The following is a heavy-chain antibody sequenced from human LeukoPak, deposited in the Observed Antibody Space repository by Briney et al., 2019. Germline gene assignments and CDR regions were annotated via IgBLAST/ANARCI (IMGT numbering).Heavy chain of an antibody. CDR2: SIPIFGTA. Sequence: SVTLSFNSSGCTFTINTISWVRHAPGQGLEWMGGSIPIFGTANNAHKYQGRVTITTDESTSTAYMELSSLRSEDTAVYYCARDRHRDYSNPYYFDYWGQGTLVTVSS. V-gene: IGHV1-69*05. CDR3: ARDRHRDYSNPYYFDY. J-gene: IGHJ4*02. D-gene: IGHD4-11*01. CDR1: GCTFTINT.